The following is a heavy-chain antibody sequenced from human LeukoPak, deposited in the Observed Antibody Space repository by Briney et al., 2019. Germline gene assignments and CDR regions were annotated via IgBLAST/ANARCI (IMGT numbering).Heavy chain of an antibody. CDR3: ARDSPRITGARSFDY. CDR2: IIPIFGTA. D-gene: IGHD1-20*01. J-gene: IGHJ4*02. V-gene: IGHV1-69*05. Sequence: SVKVSCKASGGTFSSYAIGWVRQASGQGLEWMGGIIPIFGTANYAQKFQGRVTITTDESTSTAYMELSSLRSEDTAVYYCARDSPRITGARSFDYWGQGTLVTVSS. CDR1: GGTFSSYA.